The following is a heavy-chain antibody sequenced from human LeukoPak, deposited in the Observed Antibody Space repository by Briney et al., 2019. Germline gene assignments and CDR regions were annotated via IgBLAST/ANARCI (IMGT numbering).Heavy chain of an antibody. CDR1: GGTFSSYA. CDR2: INPNSGGT. D-gene: IGHD6-13*01. Sequence: ASVKVSCKASGGTFSSYAISWVRQAPGQGLEWMGWINPNSGGTNYAQKFQGRVTMTRDTSISTAYMELSRLRSDDTAVYYCARDRGSSADYWGQGTLVTVSS. V-gene: IGHV1-2*02. CDR3: ARDRGSSADY. J-gene: IGHJ4*02.